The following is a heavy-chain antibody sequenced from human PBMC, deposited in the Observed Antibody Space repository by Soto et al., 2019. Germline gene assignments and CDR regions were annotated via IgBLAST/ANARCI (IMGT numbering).Heavy chain of an antibody. Sequence: ASVKVSCKASGGTFSSYAISWVRQAPGQGLEWMGGIIPIFGTANYAQKFQGRVTITADESTSTAYMELSSLRSEDTAVYYCATLTRGYSYGYCDYWGQGTLVTVSS. D-gene: IGHD5-18*01. CDR2: IIPIFGTA. J-gene: IGHJ4*02. CDR3: ATLTRGYSYGYCDY. V-gene: IGHV1-69*13. CDR1: GGTFSSYA.